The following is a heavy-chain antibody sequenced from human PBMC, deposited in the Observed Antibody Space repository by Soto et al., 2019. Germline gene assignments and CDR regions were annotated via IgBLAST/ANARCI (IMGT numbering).Heavy chain of an antibody. CDR2: ISSSSTTK. CDR3: ASPSSGWKNWFAP. CDR1: GFTFNSYS. V-gene: IGHV3-48*02. Sequence: EVQLVESGGGLVQPGRSLRLSCAASGFTFNSYSMNWVRQAPGKGLEWVSYISSSSTTKYYTDSVKGRFTISRDNAKNSLYLKMNSLRDDAPPVYYCASPSSGWKNWFAPGGQGTLVTVSS. D-gene: IGHD6-19*01. J-gene: IGHJ5*02.